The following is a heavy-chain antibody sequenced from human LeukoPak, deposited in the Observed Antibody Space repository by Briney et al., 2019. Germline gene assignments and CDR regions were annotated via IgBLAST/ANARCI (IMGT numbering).Heavy chain of an antibody. CDR3: VRGTGYCSSTSCYNSGEYFQH. D-gene: IGHD2-2*02. Sequence: ASVKVSCKASGYTFTSYYIHWVRQAPGQGLEWMAWINVNSGGTNSAQNFQGRVTMTRDTSISTAYMKVSRLRSDDTAVYYCVRGTGYCSSTSCYNSGEYFQHWGQGTLVTVSS. CDR2: INVNSGGT. J-gene: IGHJ1*01. CDR1: GYTFTSYY. V-gene: IGHV1-2*02.